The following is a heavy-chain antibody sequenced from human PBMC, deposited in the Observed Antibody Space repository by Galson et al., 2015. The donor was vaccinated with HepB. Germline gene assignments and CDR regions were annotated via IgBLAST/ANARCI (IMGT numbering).Heavy chain of an antibody. CDR2: IWYDGSNK. CDR1: GFTFSSYG. D-gene: IGHD6-13*01. CDR3: ARDFPSRIYSSSWYGWEGGFDY. J-gene: IGHJ4*02. V-gene: IGHV3-33*01. Sequence: SLRLSCAASGFTFSSYGMHWVRQAPGKGLEWVAVIWYDGSNKYYADSVKGRFTISRDNSKNTLYLQMNSLRAEDTAVYYCARDFPSRIYSSSWYGWEGGFDYWGQGTLVTVSS.